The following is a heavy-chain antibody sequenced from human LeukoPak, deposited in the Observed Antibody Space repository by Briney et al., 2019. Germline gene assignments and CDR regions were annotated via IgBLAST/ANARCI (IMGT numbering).Heavy chain of an antibody. Sequence: GGSLRLSCAASGFTFSSYWMSWVRQAPGKGLEWVANMNEGGSEKYYVDSVKGRFTISRDNAENSLYLQMNSLRAEDTAVYYCARDSGSYWGGYYFDYWGQGTLVTVFS. CDR3: ARDSGSYWGGYYFDY. J-gene: IGHJ4*02. CDR2: MNEGGSEK. V-gene: IGHV3-7*03. D-gene: IGHD1-26*01. CDR1: GFTFSSYW.